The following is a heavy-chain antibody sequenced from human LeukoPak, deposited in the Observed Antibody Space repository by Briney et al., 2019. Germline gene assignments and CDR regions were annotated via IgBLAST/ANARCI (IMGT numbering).Heavy chain of an antibody. V-gene: IGHV3-21*01. J-gene: IGHJ5*02. CDR2: ISSSSSYI. CDR1: GFTFSSYS. Sequence: GGSLRLSCAASGFTFSSYSMNWVRQAPGKGLEWVSSISSSSSYIYYADSVKGRFTISRDNAKNSLYLQMNSLRTEDTAVYYCARGDKQLVFNRNKGGFDPWGQGTLVTVSS. D-gene: IGHD6-13*01. CDR3: ARGDKQLVFNRNKGGFDP.